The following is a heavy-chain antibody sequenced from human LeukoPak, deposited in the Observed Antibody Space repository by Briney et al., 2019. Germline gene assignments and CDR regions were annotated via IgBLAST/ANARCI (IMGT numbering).Heavy chain of an antibody. D-gene: IGHD3-10*01. CDR1: GYTFTGYY. V-gene: IGHV1-2*02. J-gene: IGHJ4*02. Sequence: ASVKVSCKASGYTFTGYYMHWVRQAPGQGLEWMGWINPNRGGTNYAQKFQGRVTMTRDTSISTAYMELSGLRSDDTAGYYCASWENYYGSGSYYKTALDYWGQGTLVTVSS. CDR3: ASWENYYGSGSYYKTALDY. CDR2: INPNRGGT.